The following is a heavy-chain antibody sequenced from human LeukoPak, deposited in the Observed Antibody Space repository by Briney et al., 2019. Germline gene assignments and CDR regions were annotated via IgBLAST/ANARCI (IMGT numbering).Heavy chain of an antibody. J-gene: IGHJ6*03. CDR2: ISSSSSYI. D-gene: IGHD1-26*01. Sequence: GGSLRLSCAASGFTFSSYTMNWARQAPGKGLEWVSSISSSSSYIYYADSVKGRFTISRDNAKNSLYLQMNSQRAEDTAVYYCARGSYWNYYYYYYMDVWGKGTTVTVSS. CDR3: ARGSYWNYYYYYYMDV. V-gene: IGHV3-21*01. CDR1: GFTFSSYT.